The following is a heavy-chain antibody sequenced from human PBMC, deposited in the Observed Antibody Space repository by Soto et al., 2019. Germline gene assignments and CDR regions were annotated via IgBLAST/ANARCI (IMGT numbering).Heavy chain of an antibody. Sequence: TCAISGDSVSSNSAAWNWIRQSPSRGLEWLGRTYYRSKWYNDYAVSVKSRITINPDTSKNQFSLQLNSVTPEDTAVYFCAGTLSSSAENWFDPWGQGTLVTVSS. CDR1: GDSVSSNSAA. CDR3: AGTLSSSAENWFDP. V-gene: IGHV6-1*01. J-gene: IGHJ5*02. D-gene: IGHD6-6*01. CDR2: TYYRSKWYN.